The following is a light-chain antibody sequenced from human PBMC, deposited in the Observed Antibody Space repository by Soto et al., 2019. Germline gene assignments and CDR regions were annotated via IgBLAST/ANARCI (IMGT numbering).Light chain of an antibody. CDR1: QSVSSY. J-gene: IGKJ4*01. CDR2: SAS. Sequence: EIVMTQSPATLSVSPGERATLSCRASQSVSSYLAWYQQKPGQAPRLLIYSASTRATGIPARFSGSGSGTEFILTISSLQSEDFAVYYCQQYSKWPLTFGRGTKVEIK. V-gene: IGKV3-15*01. CDR3: QQYSKWPLT.